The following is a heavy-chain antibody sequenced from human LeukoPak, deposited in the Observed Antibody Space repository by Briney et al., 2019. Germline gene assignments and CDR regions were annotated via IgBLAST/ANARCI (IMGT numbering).Heavy chain of an antibody. CDR3: ARSVGYGDKYYFDY. CDR2: IFPIFGTS. CDR1: GDTLSNHA. Sequence: ASVKVSCKASGDTLSNHAISWVRQAPGQGLEWMGGIFPIFGTSNYAQRFQGRVTITADESTSTAYMELSSLRSEDTAVYYCARSVGYGDKYYFDYWGQGTLVTVSS. J-gene: IGHJ4*02. V-gene: IGHV1-69*13. D-gene: IGHD4-17*01.